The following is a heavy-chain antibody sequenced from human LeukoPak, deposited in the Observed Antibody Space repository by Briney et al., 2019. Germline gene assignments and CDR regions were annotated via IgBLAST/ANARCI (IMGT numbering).Heavy chain of an antibody. CDR1: GFTFSSYS. V-gene: IGHV3-30*02. CDR2: IRYDGSDK. Sequence: PGGSLRLSCAASGFTFSSYSMHWVRQAPGKGLEWVTFIRYDGSDKYYADPVKGRFTISRDNSKNTLYLQMNSLRAEDTAVYYCAKDSVLLRFLEWPSYLDYWGQGTLVAVSS. J-gene: IGHJ4*02. CDR3: AKDSVLLRFLEWPSYLDY. D-gene: IGHD3-3*01.